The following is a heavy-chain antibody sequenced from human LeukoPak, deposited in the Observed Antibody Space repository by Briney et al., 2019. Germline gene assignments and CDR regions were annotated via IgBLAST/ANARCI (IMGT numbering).Heavy chain of an antibody. CDR3: ASRRVGASGDDAFDI. V-gene: IGHV4-38-2*01. CDR1: GYSISSGYY. CDR2: IYHSGST. Sequence: SETLSLTCAVSGYSISSGYYWGWIRQPPGKGLEWIGSIYHSGSTYYNPSLKSRVTISVDTSKNQFSLKLSSVTAADTAVYYCASRRVGASGDDAFDIWGQGTMVTVS. J-gene: IGHJ3*02. D-gene: IGHD1-26*01.